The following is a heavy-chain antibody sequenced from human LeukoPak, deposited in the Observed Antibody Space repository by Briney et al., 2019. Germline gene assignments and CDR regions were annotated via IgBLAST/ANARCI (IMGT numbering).Heavy chain of an antibody. CDR3: ARGPSSQFRTDY. CDR1: GFAFSSYS. V-gene: IGHV3-48*01. Sequence: GGSLRLSCAASGFAFSSYSLDWVRQAPGKGLEWVSYIGTSSSRIYYADSVKGRFTISRDNAKNSLYLQMNGLRAEDTAVYYCARGPSSQFRTDYWGQGTLVTVSS. D-gene: IGHD2-2*01. J-gene: IGHJ4*02. CDR2: IGTSSSRI.